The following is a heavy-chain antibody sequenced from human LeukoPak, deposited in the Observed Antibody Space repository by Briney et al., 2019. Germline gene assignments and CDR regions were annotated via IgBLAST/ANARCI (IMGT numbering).Heavy chain of an antibody. CDR2: ISGNNDNP. CDR3: ARDGTSTDDY. D-gene: IGHD2-2*01. J-gene: IGHJ4*02. V-gene: IGHV1-18*01. CDR1: GYTFSNFG. Sequence: ASVRVSCKTSGYTFSNFGINWVRQAPGQGLEWMGCISGNNDNPNYGQKFQGGFTVTTDSSTSTAYMELRNLRFDDTAVYYCARDGTSTDDYWGQGTLVTVSS.